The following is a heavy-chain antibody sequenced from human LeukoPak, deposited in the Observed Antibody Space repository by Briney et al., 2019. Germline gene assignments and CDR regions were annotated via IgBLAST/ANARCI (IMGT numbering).Heavy chain of an antibody. Sequence: PGRSLRLSCAASGFTFSSYGMHWVRQAPGKGLEWVAVIWYDGSNKYYADSVKGRFTISRDNSKNTLYLQMNSLRAEDTAVYYCARDSLYGSGSYYINYFDYWGRGTLVTVSS. J-gene: IGHJ4*02. D-gene: IGHD3-10*01. CDR1: GFTFSSYG. CDR3: ARDSLYGSGSYYINYFDY. V-gene: IGHV3-33*01. CDR2: IWYDGSNK.